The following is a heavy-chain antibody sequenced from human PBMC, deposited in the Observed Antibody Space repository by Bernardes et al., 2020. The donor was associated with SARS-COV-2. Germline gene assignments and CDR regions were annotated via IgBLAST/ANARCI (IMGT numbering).Heavy chain of an antibody. J-gene: IGHJ4*02. D-gene: IGHD3-22*01. CDR3: ATPRDYYDSSGSFDY. CDR2: ISSSSSYI. CDR1: GFTFSSYS. Sequence: GSLRLSCAASGFTFSSYSMNWVRQAPGKGLEWVSSISSSSSYIYYADSVKGRFTISRDNAKNSLYLQMNSLRAEDTAVYYCATPRDYYDSSGSFDYWGQGTLVTVSS. V-gene: IGHV3-21*01.